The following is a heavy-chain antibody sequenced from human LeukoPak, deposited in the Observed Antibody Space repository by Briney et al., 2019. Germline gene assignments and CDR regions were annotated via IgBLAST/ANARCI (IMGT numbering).Heavy chain of an antibody. J-gene: IGHJ4*02. Sequence: KPGGSLRLSYAASGFTFSNAWMSWVRQAPGKGLEWVGRIKSKTDGGTTDYAAPVKGRFTISRDDSKNTLYLQMNSLKTEDTAVYYCTTAPSRPLRYYYDCSGYLLQGYWGQGTLVTVSS. CDR2: IKSKTDGGTT. CDR3: TTAPSRPLRYYYDCSGYLLQGY. V-gene: IGHV3-15*01. D-gene: IGHD3-22*01. CDR1: GFTFSNAW.